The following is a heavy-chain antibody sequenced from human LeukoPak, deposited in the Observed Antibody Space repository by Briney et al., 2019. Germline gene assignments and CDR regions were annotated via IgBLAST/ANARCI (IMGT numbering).Heavy chain of an antibody. CDR1: GGTFSSSA. CDR2: IIPIFGTA. J-gene: IGHJ4*02. V-gene: IGHV1-69*13. CDR3: ARGLGIRRGSDY. D-gene: IGHD1-14*01. Sequence: GASVKASCKASGGTFSSSAISWVRQAPGEGLEWMGGIIPIFGTANYAQKFQGRVTITADESTSTAYMELSSLRSEDTAVYYCARGLGIRRGSDYWGQGTLVTVSS.